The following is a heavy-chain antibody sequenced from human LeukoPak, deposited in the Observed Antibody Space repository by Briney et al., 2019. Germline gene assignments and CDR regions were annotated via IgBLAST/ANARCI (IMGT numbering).Heavy chain of an antibody. J-gene: IGHJ4*02. V-gene: IGHV3-23*01. D-gene: IGHD2-2*01. CDR1: GITFSGYS. CDR2: ISGSGGST. CDR3: AKSVPAAPKWLDY. Sequence: GGSLRLSCAASGITFSGYSMNWIRQAPGKGLEWVSAISGSGGSTYYADSVKGRFTISRDNSKNTLYLQMNSLRAEDTAVYYCAKSVPAAPKWLDYWGRGTLVTVSS.